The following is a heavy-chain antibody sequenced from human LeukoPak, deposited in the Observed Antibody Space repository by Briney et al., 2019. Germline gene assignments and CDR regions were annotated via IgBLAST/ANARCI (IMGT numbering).Heavy chain of an antibody. D-gene: IGHD2-15*01. CDR2: ISYDGSTK. CDR1: GFTFSSYG. Sequence: PGGSLRLSCAASGFTFSSYGMHWVRQAPGKGLEWVAVISYDGSTKDYADSVKGRITISRDNIKNTLYLQMNSLRAEDTAVYYCAREGGVSCTGGTCYHKNYFDYWGQGTLVTASS. J-gene: IGHJ4*02. CDR3: AREGGVSCTGGTCYHKNYFDY. V-gene: IGHV3-30*03.